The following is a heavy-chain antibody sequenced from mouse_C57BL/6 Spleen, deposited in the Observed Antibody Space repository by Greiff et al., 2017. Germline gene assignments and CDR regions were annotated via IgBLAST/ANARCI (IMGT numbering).Heavy chain of an antibody. J-gene: IGHJ4*01. CDR3: AYAVVAFYYAMDY. CDR2: IYPGDGDT. Sequence: QVQLKESGPELVKPGASVKISCKASGYAFSSYWMNWVKQRPGKGLEWIGRIYPGDGDTNYNGKFKGKATLTADTASSTAYMQLSSLTSEDSAVSFCAYAVVAFYYAMDYWGQGTSVTVSS. D-gene: IGHD1-1*01. V-gene: IGHV1-82*01. CDR1: GYAFSSYW.